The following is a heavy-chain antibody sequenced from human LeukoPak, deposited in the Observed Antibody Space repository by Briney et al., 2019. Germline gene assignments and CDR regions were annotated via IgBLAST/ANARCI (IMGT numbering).Heavy chain of an antibody. CDR3: ARVEKQYQLLTYYYYYYMDV. V-gene: IGHV3-23*01. Sequence: GGSLRLSCAASGFTLSSYGMNWVCQAPGKGLEWVSTISGSGGRTYYADSVKGRFTISRDNSKNSLFLQMNSLRAEDTAVYYCARVEKQYQLLTYYYYYYMDVWGKGTTVTISS. J-gene: IGHJ6*03. D-gene: IGHD2-2*01. CDR1: GFTLSSYG. CDR2: ISGSGGRT.